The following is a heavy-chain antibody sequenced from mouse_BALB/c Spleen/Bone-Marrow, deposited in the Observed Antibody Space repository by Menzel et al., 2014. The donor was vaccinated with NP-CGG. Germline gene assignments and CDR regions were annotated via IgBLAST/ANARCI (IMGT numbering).Heavy chain of an antibody. V-gene: IGHV1-63*02. CDR3: TRGGYDYTWFAY. J-gene: IGHJ3*01. D-gene: IGHD2-4*01. CDR2: IYPGDNYT. CDR1: GYAFTNYW. Sequence: VQLQQSGAELVRPGTSVKMSCKAAGYAFTNYWIGWVKQRPGHGLEWIGDIYPGDNYTNYNEKFKGKATLTADTSSSTAYMQLRSLTSEDSAIYYCTRGGYDYTWFAYWGQGTLVTVSA.